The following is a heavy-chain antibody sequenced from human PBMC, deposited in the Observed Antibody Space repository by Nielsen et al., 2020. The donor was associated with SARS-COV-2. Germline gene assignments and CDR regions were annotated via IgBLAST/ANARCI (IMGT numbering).Heavy chain of an antibody. CDR2: ISWNSGSI. D-gene: IGHD1-26*01. CDR3: ARDGIVGATTGLDY. V-gene: IGHV3-9*01. CDR1: GFTFDDYA. J-gene: IGHJ4*02. Sequence: SLKISCAASGFTFDDYAMHWVRQAPGKGLEWVSGISWNSGSIGYADSVKGRFTISRDNAKNSLYLQMNSLRAEDTAVYYCARDGIVGATTGLDYWGQGTLVTVSS.